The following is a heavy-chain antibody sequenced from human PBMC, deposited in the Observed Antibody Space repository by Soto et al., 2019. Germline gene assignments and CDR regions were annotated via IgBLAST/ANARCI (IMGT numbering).Heavy chain of an antibody. CDR1: GFTFSDYY. Sequence: QVQLVESGGGLVKPGGSLRLSCAASGFTFSDYYMSWIRQAPGKGLEWVSFISTSGDYTNSADSVKGRFTISRDNDKSSLYLQINSLRADDTAVYYCARVPDIVATANVDFWGQGTLVTVSS. D-gene: IGHD5-12*01. CDR2: ISTSGDYT. V-gene: IGHV3-11*06. J-gene: IGHJ4*02. CDR3: ARVPDIVATANVDF.